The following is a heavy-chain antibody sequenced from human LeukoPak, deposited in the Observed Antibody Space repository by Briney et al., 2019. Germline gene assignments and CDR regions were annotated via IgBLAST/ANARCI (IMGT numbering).Heavy chain of an antibody. J-gene: IGHJ5*02. CDR1: GFSVSNNY. CDR2: IHSGGET. V-gene: IGHV3-53*01. Sequence: GGSLRLSCAASGFSVSNNYMSWVRQAPGKGLEWVSVIHSGGETYYTDSVKGRFAISRDNSKNTLYLQMNSLRAEDTAVYYCGRAGVYSASSGYGPDRWGQGTLVTVSS. CDR3: GRAGVYSASSGYGPDR. D-gene: IGHD3-22*01.